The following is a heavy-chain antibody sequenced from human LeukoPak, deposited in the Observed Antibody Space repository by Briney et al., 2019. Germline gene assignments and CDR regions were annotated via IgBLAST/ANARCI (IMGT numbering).Heavy chain of an antibody. CDR2: IIPIFGTA. J-gene: IGHJ4*02. CDR1: GGTFSSYA. CDR3: ARLSLYSGYDEDY. D-gene: IGHD5-12*01. Sequence: SVTVSCKASGGTFSSYAISWVRQAPGQGLEWMGGIIPIFGTANYAQKFQGRVTITADESTSTAYMELSSLRSEDTAVYYCARLSLYSGYDEDYWGQGTLVTVSS. V-gene: IGHV1-69*13.